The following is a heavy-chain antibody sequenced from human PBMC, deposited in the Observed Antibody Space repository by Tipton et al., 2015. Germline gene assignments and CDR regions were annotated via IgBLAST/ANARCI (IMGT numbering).Heavy chain of an antibody. CDR1: GYTFTNYW. Sequence: QLVQSGVEVKKPGESLRISCKASGYTFTNYWIGWVRQMPGKGLEWMGIIYPGDADARVSPTFQGQVTISAAKSISTAYLQWSSLRATDSDMFYCARQRDDYFDLWGQGTHVTVSS. V-gene: IGHV5-51*01. CDR2: IYPGDADA. D-gene: IGHD2-21*02. CDR3: ARQRDDYFDL. J-gene: IGHJ4*02.